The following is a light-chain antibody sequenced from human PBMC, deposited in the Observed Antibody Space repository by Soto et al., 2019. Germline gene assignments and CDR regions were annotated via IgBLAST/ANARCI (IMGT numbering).Light chain of an antibody. J-gene: IGKJ4*01. CDR2: GAS. V-gene: IGKV3-15*01. Sequence: EIVMTQSPATLSVSPGERATLSCRASQSINNNLAWYQQKPGQGPRLLIYGASSRATGIPARFSGSGSGTGFTLTIRSLQSEDFAIYYCQQYNNWPLTFGGGTKVDIK. CDR3: QQYNNWPLT. CDR1: QSINNN.